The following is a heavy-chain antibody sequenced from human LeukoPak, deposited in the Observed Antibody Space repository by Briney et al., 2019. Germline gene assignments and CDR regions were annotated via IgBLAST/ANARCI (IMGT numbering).Heavy chain of an antibody. D-gene: IGHD6-19*01. CDR1: GFTFSSYA. CDR3: ASIGHSSGWYGDFDY. CDR2: ISYDGSNE. V-gene: IGHV3-30-3*01. J-gene: IGHJ4*02. Sequence: SGGSLRLSCAASGFTFSSYAMHWVRQAPGKGLEWVAAISYDGSNEYYPDSVKGRFTISRGNSKNTLYLQMSSLRPEDTAVYYCASIGHSSGWYGDFDYWGQGTLVTVSS.